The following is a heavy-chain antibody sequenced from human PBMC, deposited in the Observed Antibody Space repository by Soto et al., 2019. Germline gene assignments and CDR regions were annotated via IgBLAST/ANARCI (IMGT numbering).Heavy chain of an antibody. CDR2: IYYSGST. CDR3: ARGGGWFGEGSYNWFDP. CDR1: GGSISSSSYY. D-gene: IGHD3-10*01. Sequence: QLQLQESGPGLVKPSETLSLTCTVSGGSISSSSYYWGWIRQPPGKGLEWIGSIYYSGSTYYNPXLTSRVTISVXXSXNXXSLKLSSVTAADTAVYYCARGGGWFGEGSYNWFDPWGQGTLVTVSS. J-gene: IGHJ5*02. V-gene: IGHV4-39*01.